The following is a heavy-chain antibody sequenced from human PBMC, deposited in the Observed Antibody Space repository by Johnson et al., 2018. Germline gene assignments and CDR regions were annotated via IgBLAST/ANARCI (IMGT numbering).Heavy chain of an antibody. Sequence: QVQLVQSGGGVVQPGKSLRLFCAASGFTFNTYGMHWVRQAPGKGLEWVAVIWYDGSNKEYADSVKGRFTISRDNSKNTLSLQMNSLRVEDTAVYYWSKDSQVWDDYVWGSGRYNGMDVWGHGTTVTVSS. D-gene: IGHD3-16*01. CDR3: SKDSQVWDDYVWGSGRYNGMDV. V-gene: IGHV3-33*06. J-gene: IGHJ6*02. CDR1: GFTFNTYG. CDR2: IWYDGSNK.